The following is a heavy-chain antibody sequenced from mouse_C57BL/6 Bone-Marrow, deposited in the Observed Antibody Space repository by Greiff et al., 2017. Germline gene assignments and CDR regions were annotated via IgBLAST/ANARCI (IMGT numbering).Heavy chain of an antibody. Sequence: VQLQQSGAELVRPGASVTLSCKASGYTFTDYEMHWVKQTPVHGLAWIGAIDPETGGTAYNQKFKGKAILTADKSSSTAYMELRRLTSEDSAVYYGTTIYDGNYVFSWFAYWGQGTLVTVSA. D-gene: IGHD2-1*01. CDR2: IDPETGGT. V-gene: IGHV1-15*01. CDR3: TTIYDGNYVFSWFAY. CDR1: GYTFTDYE. J-gene: IGHJ3*01.